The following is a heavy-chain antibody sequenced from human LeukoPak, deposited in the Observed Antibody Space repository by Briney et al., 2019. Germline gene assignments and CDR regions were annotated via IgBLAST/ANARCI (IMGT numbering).Heavy chain of an antibody. CDR2: IIPIFGTA. J-gene: IGHJ4*02. CDR3: ARDGVPRVYSSGWYGYYFDY. V-gene: IGHV1-69*05. CDR1: GGTFSSYA. Sequence: SVKVSCKASGGTFSSYAISWVRQAPGQGLEWMGGIIPIFGTANYAQKLQGRVTMTTDTSTSTAYMELRSLRSDDTAVYYCARDGVPRVYSSGWYGYYFDYWGQGTLVTVSS. D-gene: IGHD6-19*01.